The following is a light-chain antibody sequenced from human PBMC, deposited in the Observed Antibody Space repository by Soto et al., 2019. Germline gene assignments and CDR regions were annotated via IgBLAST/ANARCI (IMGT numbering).Light chain of an antibody. J-gene: IGKJ3*01. Sequence: DIQMTQSPSSLSASVGDRVTMTCRASQPISIYLNWYQQKPGRAPKILIYAASRLRSGVLSRFSADGSGTDFTLTISSLQPEDFATYYCLQSSSTPPFTFGPGTKVDLK. CDR3: LQSSSTPPFT. CDR1: QPISIY. CDR2: AAS. V-gene: IGKV1-39*01.